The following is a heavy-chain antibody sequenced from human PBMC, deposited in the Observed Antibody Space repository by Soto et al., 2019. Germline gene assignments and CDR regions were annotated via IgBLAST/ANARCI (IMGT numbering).Heavy chain of an antibody. CDR3: EVCENWNKLFDY. Sequence: ASVKVSCKASGYSFTAYYMHWVRQAPGQGLEWMGSINPNSGDTNYAQKFEGRVTLTRDTSISTAYMELNDLSSDDTAVYYCEVCENWNKLFDYWGQGTRVTVSP. CDR2: INPNSGDT. D-gene: IGHD1-1*01. J-gene: IGHJ4*02. V-gene: IGHV1-2*02. CDR1: GYSFTAYY.